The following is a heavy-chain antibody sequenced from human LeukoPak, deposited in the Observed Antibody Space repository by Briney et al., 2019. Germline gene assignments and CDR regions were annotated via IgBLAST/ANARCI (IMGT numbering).Heavy chain of an antibody. Sequence: GRLLRFSCGALGSTFSISCLSGFRQAPGKGLEWLANIKRDGGVKDYVDSLKGRLTIQTDNAKASLYLQRTARRAEATAFYYLARGGKLEPTALASWGQGSLVVVSS. CDR2: IKRDGGVK. D-gene: IGHD2-21*02. CDR1: GSTFSISC. CDR3: ARGGKLEPTALAS. V-gene: IGHV3-7*01. J-gene: IGHJ5*02.